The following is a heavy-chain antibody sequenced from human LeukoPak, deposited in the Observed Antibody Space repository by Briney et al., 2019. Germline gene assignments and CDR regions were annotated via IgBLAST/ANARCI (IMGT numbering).Heavy chain of an antibody. CDR3: ARASGYGRGWPSEY. CDR2: IWNDGSQT. D-gene: IGHD6-19*01. V-gene: IGHV3-33*07. J-gene: IGHJ4*02. Sequence: GGSLRLSCAPSGFTFVTYGMYWFRQAPGKGLEWVAIIWNDGSQTYYGESVKGRFTISKDVSKNTVYLQMNSLRVEDTAVYYCARASGYGRGWPSEYWGQGTQVTVAS. CDR1: GFTFVTYG.